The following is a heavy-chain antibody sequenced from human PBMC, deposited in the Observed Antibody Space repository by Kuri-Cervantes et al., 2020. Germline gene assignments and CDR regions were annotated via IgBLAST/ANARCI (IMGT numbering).Heavy chain of an antibody. CDR2: ISSSSSYI. CDR1: GFTFSSYS. Sequence: LSLTCAASGFTFSSYSMNWVRQAPGKGLEWASSISSSSSYIYYADSVKGRFTISRDNAKSSLYLQMNSLRAEDTAVYYCARDRPPYSSGWCGRTKRGSYGMDVWGQGTTVTVSS. D-gene: IGHD6-19*01. J-gene: IGHJ6*02. V-gene: IGHV3-21*01. CDR3: ARDRPPYSSGWCGRTKRGSYGMDV.